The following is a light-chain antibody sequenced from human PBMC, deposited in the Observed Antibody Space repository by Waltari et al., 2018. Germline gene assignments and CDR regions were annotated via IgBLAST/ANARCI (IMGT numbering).Light chain of an antibody. CDR2: NVV. CDR3: ASYVTTSTLVV. J-gene: IGLJ3*02. CDR1: SSDIGASHS. V-gene: IGLV2-14*03. Sequence: QSALTPPASVSGSPGQSITLSCTGTSSDIGASHSISWYQQHPGKAPKLLIYNVVNRPFGVSNRFSGAKSGNTASLAISGLQPEDEANYYCASYVTTSTLVVFGGGTTLTVL.